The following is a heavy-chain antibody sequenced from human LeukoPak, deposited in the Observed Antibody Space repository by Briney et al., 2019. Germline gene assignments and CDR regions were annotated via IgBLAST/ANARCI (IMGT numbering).Heavy chain of an antibody. CDR1: GFTFRNYW. J-gene: IGHJ3*02. V-gene: IGHV3-74*01. D-gene: IGHD5-18*01. CDR2: IDNDGSDR. Sequence: GGSLRLSCAASGFTFRNYWIHWVRQAPGKGLVWISRIDNDGSDRIYADSVKGRFTISRDNAKNTLYLQMSSLRAEDTAVYYCARGGYHHGFDIWGQGTMVTVSS. CDR3: ARGGYHHGFDI.